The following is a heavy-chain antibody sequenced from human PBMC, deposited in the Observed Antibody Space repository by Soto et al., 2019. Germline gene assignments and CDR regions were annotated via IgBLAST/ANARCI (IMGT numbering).Heavy chain of an antibody. D-gene: IGHD2-15*01. V-gene: IGHV1-69*12. CDR1: GGTFSSYA. CDR2: IIPIFGTA. CDR3: ASDCSGGSCYYYYGMDV. J-gene: IGHJ6*02. Sequence: QVQLVQSGAEVKKPGSSVKVSCKASGGTFSSYAISWVRQAPGQGLEWMGGIIPIFGTANYAQKFQGRVTITADASTSTAYMELSSLRSEATAVYYCASDCSGGSCYYYYGMDVWGQGTTVTVSS.